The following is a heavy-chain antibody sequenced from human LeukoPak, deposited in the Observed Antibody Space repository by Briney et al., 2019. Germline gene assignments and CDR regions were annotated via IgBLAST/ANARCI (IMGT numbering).Heavy chain of an antibody. CDR1: GGSISSGGYS. D-gene: IGHD4-11*01. CDR2: IYHSGST. Sequence: SQTLSLTCAVSGGSISSGGYSWSWIRQPPGKGLEWIGYIYHSGSTNYNPSLKSRVTMSVDTSKNQFSLKLSSVTAADTAVYYCARGPISGSNYDLDYWGQGTLVTVSS. J-gene: IGHJ4*02. V-gene: IGHV4-30-2*01. CDR3: ARGPISGSNYDLDY.